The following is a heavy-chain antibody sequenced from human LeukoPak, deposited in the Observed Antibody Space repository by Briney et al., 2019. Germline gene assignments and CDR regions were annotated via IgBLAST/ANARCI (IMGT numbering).Heavy chain of an antibody. D-gene: IGHD4-17*01. Sequence: ASVKVSCKASGYTFTSYYMHWVRQAPGQGLEWMGIINPSGGSTSYAQKFQGRVTMTRDTSTSTVYMELSSLRSEDTAVYYCAGEGYGDQQFDYWGQGTLVTVSS. CDR2: INPSGGST. CDR3: AGEGYGDQQFDY. CDR1: GYTFTSYY. V-gene: IGHV1-46*01. J-gene: IGHJ4*02.